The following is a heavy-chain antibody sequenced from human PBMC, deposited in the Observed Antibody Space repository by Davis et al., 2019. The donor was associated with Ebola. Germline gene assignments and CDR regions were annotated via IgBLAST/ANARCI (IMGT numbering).Heavy chain of an antibody. CDR1: GFTVSSNC. CDR2: IYSGDIT. V-gene: IGHV3-53*01. J-gene: IGHJ6*02. D-gene: IGHD6-19*01. Sequence: GESLKISCAVSGFTVSSNCMRWVRQAPGKGLEWVSVIYSGDITDYADSVKGRFTVSRDNSKNTLYLQMNSLRAEDTAVYYCARERSAWGRAGMDVWGQGTTVTVSS. CDR3: ARERSAWGRAGMDV.